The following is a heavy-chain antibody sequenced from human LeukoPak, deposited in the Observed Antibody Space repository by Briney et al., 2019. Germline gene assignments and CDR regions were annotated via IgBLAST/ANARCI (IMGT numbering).Heavy chain of an antibody. CDR3: ARGGWYGFGAFDI. Sequence: PGGPLRLSCAASGFTFSTYSMNWVRQAPGKGLEWVSSISSSSSYIYYADSVKGRFTISRDNAKNSLYLQMNSLRAEDTAVYYCARGGWYGFGAFDIWGQGTMVTVSS. D-gene: IGHD6-19*01. V-gene: IGHV3-21*01. CDR1: GFTFSTYS. CDR2: ISSSSSYI. J-gene: IGHJ3*02.